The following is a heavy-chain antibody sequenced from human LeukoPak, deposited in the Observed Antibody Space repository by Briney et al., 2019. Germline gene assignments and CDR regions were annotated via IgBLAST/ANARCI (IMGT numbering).Heavy chain of an antibody. D-gene: IGHD2-2*01. J-gene: IGHJ3*02. V-gene: IGHV1-2*02. CDR3: ARDPTQDIVVVPAATALDI. CDR2: INPNTGGT. Sequence: ASVKVSCKASGYTFTAYYLHWVRQAPGQGLEWMGWINPNTGGTNYAQKFQGRVTMTRDTSISTAYMELSRLRSDDTAVYYCARDPTQDIVVVPAATALDIWGQGTMVTVSS. CDR1: GYTFTAYY.